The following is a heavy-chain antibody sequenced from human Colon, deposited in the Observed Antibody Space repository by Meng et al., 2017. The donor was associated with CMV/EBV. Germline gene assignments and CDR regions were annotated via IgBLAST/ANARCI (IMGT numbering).Heavy chain of an antibody. CDR2: IFDGVRP. Sequence: SETLSLTCNVSSGSVTSGNYYWSWIRQPPGKGREWIGYIFDGVRPFYNPSLQSRVSMSLDTSKNQFSVTLRSVTAADTAVYYCAGVGITRSVPGTPDYYGVDVWGQGTPVTVSS. J-gene: IGHJ6*02. V-gene: IGHV4-30-4*08. CDR1: SGSVTSGNYY. CDR3: AGVGITRSVPGTPDYYGVDV. D-gene: IGHD1-1*01.